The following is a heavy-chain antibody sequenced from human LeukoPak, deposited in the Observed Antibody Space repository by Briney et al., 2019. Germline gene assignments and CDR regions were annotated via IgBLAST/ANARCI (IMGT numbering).Heavy chain of an antibody. Sequence: SETLSLTCTVSGGSISSYYWSWIRQSPGKGLEWIGYIYYSGTTNYNPSLKSRVTISVDTSKNQFSLKLSSVTAADTAVYYCARGVYIAAAQYGYWGQGTLVTVSS. CDR3: ARGVYIAAAQYGY. D-gene: IGHD6-13*01. CDR2: IYYSGTT. V-gene: IGHV4-59*01. J-gene: IGHJ4*02. CDR1: GGSISSYY.